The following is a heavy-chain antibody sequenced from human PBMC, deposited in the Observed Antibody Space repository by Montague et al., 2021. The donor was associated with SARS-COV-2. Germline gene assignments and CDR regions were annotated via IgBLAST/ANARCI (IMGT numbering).Heavy chain of an antibody. D-gene: IGHD5-18*01. CDR2: ISSSSSYI. CDR1: GFTFSNYN. J-gene: IGHJ4*02. Sequence: SLRLSCAASGFTFSNYNMNWVRQAPGRGLEWVSPISSSSSYIYYADSVKGRFTISRDNAKNSLYLQMNSLRAEDTAVYYCARDFDTAMKWCFDSWGQGILVTVSS. CDR3: ARDFDTAMKWCFDS. V-gene: IGHV3-21*01.